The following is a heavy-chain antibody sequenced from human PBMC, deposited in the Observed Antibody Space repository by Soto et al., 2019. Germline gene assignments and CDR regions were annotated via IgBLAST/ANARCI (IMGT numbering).Heavy chain of an antibody. Sequence: EASVKVSCKGSRYTFTTYGITWVRQAPGQGLEWMGWINPYNGDTNYAQKFWGRVTMTTDTSTSTAYMEVRSLTSDDTAVYYCARARFYDILTGPKDYYYGMDVWGQGTTVTVSS. J-gene: IGHJ6*02. D-gene: IGHD3-9*01. CDR1: RYTFTTYG. CDR3: ARARFYDILTGPKDYYYGMDV. CDR2: INPYNGDT. V-gene: IGHV1-18*01.